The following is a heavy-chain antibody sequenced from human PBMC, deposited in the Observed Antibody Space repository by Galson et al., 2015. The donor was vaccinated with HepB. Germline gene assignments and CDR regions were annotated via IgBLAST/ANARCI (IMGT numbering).Heavy chain of an antibody. V-gene: IGHV3-66*01. CDR3: ARDRAGDEEFDY. D-gene: IGHD3-16*01. Sequence: LRLSCAASGFTVSSNYMSWVRQAPGKGLEWVSVIYSGGSTYYADSVKGRFTISRDNSKNTLYLQMNSLRAEDTAVYYCARDRAGDEEFDYWGQGTLVTVSS. CDR1: GFTVSSNY. CDR2: IYSGGST. J-gene: IGHJ4*02.